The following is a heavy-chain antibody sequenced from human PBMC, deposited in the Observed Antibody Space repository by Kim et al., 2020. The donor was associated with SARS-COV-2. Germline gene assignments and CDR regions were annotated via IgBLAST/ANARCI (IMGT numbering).Heavy chain of an antibody. J-gene: IGHJ4*02. CDR1: GGSFSGYY. Sequence: SETLSLTCAVYGGSFSGYYWNWIRQPPGKGLEWMGEINHSGSTNYNPSPTSRVTISVDTSKYQFSLTLSSVTAADTAVYYCSRATGGNYYDSRSRMVVFDYWGQGTLVTVSS. CDR2: INHSGST. CDR3: SRATGGNYYDSRSRMVVFDY. V-gene: IGHV4-34*01. D-gene: IGHD3-22*01.